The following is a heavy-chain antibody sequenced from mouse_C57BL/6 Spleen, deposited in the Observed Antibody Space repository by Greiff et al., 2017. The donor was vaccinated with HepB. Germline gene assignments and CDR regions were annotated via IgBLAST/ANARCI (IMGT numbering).Heavy chain of an antibody. Sequence: VQLQQSGAELVKPGASVKLSCKASGYTFTSYWMQWVKQRPGQGLEWIGEIDPSDSYTNYTQKFKGKATLTVDTSSSTAYMQLSSLTSEDSAVYYCAGGSNYFDYWGQGTTLTVSS. CDR3: AGGSNYFDY. D-gene: IGHD1-1*01. J-gene: IGHJ2*01. V-gene: IGHV1-50*01. CDR2: IDPSDSYT. CDR1: GYTFTSYW.